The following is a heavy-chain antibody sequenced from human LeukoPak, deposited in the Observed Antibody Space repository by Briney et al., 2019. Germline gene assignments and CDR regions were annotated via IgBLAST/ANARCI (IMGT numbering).Heavy chain of an antibody. J-gene: IGHJ4*02. CDR3: ARDRLSSYDPFDY. CDR1: GFTFRSYV. Sequence: GGSLSLSCAASGFTFRSYVMTWVGQAPGKGLEWVGTISGSGGTTYYADSVKGLFTISRNNSKSTLYLQMNSLRVEDTAVYYCARDRLSSYDPFDYWGQGTLVTVSS. CDR2: ISGSGGTT. D-gene: IGHD5-12*01. V-gene: IGHV3-23*01.